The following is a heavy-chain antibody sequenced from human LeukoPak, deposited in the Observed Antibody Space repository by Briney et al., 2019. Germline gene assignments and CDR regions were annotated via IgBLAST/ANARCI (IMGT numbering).Heavy chain of an antibody. Sequence: GGSLRLSCAASGFTFSNAYMNWVRQAPGKGLEWVGRIKPKTDGETTEYAAPVKDRFSISRDDSKSMMYLQMNSLKTEDTAVYYCLMTYCSSASCPTNWGQGTLVTVSS. J-gene: IGHJ4*02. V-gene: IGHV3-15*07. CDR1: GFTFSNAY. CDR3: LMTYCSSASCPTN. CDR2: IKPKTDGETT. D-gene: IGHD2-2*01.